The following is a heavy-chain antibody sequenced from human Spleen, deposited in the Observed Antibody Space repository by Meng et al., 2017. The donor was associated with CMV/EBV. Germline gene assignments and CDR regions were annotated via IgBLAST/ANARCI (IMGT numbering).Heavy chain of an antibody. CDR3: ARDGHDYSNRYYYYSYGMDV. CDR2: INHSGST. J-gene: IGHJ6*02. V-gene: IGHV4-34*01. D-gene: IGHD4-11*01. Sequence: SETLSLTCAVYGGSFSGYYWSWIRQPPGKGLEWIGEINHSGSTNSNPSLKSRVTISVDTSKNQFSLKLSSVTAADTAVYYLARDGHDYSNRYYYYSYGMDVWGQGTTVTVSS. CDR1: GGSFSGYY.